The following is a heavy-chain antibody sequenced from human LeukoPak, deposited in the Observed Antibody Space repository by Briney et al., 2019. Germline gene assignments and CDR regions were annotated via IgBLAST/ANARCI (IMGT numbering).Heavy chain of an antibody. D-gene: IGHD3-16*01. J-gene: IGHJ3*01. Sequence: GGSLRLSCAPSGFTFSSYGMHWVHQAPGKGLEWVTVIWHDGSHKDYADSVKGRFTISRDNSKNTLYLQMNDLRAEDTAVYFCVRGWGSNVYASAFDVWGQGTMVTVSS. CDR3: VRGWGSNVYASAFDV. CDR1: GFTFSSYG. CDR2: IWHDGSHK. V-gene: IGHV3-33*08.